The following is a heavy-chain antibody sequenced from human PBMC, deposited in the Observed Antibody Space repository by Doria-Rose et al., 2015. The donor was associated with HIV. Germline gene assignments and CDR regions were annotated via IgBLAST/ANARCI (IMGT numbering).Heavy chain of an antibody. CDR3: ARIKSSRWYHKYYFDF. J-gene: IGHJ4*02. CDR2: IFSDDAR. D-gene: IGHD6-13*01. Sequence: QITLKESGPVLVKPTETLTLTCTVSGVSLSSPGMGVSWIRQPPGKALEWLANIFSDDARSYKTSLMGRLTIARGTSKSHVVLTMTDMDPVDTATYYCARIKSSRWYHKYYFDFWGQGTLVIVSA. CDR1: GVSLSSPGMG. V-gene: IGHV2-26*01.